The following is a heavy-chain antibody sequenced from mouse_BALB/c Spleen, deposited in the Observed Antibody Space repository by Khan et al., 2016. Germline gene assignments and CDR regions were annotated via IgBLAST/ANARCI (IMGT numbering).Heavy chain of an antibody. D-gene: IGHD1-1*01. J-gene: IGHJ3*01. CDR1: GYSITSDYA. CDR2: ISYSGTT. CDR3: TTRHYYGSSSFAY. V-gene: IGHV3-2*02. Sequence: EVQLQESGPGLVRPSQSLSLTCTVTGYSITSDYAWNWIRQFPGKKLEWMGYISYSGTTSYNPSLKSRVSNTRDTSKNQFFLQLTSVTTEDTATYYCTTRHYYGSSSFAYWGQGTLVTVS.